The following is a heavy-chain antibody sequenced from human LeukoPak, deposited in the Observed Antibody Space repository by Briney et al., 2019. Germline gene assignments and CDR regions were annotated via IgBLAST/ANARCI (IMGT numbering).Heavy chain of an antibody. Sequence: GGSLRLSCAASGFTSSSYGMSWVRQAPGKGLEWVSAISGSGGSTYYADSVKGRFTISRDNSKNTLYLQMNSLRAEDTAVYYCARVRYSSSWYRTDYYYYMDVWGKGTTVTISS. CDR1: GFTSSSYG. CDR2: ISGSGGST. J-gene: IGHJ6*03. V-gene: IGHV3-23*01. CDR3: ARVRYSSSWYRTDYYYYMDV. D-gene: IGHD6-13*01.